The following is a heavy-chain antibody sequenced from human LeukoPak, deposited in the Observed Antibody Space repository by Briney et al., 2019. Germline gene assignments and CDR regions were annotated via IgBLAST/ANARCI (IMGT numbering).Heavy chain of an antibody. J-gene: IGHJ3*02. CDR2: IYYSGST. CDR3: ARSGRHYYDSSGYYPPDAFDI. CDR1: GGSISSGGYY. Sequence: SETLSLTCTVSGGSISSGGYYWSWIRQHPGKGLEWIGYIYYSGSTYYNPSLKSRVTISVDTSKNQFSLKLSFVTAADTAVYYCARSGRHYYDSSGYYPPDAFDIWGQGTMVTVSS. V-gene: IGHV4-30-4*08. D-gene: IGHD3-22*01.